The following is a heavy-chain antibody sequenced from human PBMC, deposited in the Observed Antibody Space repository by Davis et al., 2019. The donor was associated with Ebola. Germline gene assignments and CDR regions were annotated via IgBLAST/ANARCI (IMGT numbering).Heavy chain of an antibody. Sequence: GESLKISCVASGFNFPDYYMNWVRQAPGKGLEWVANIKHDESQRYYADSVKGRCYISRDNSKNSLHLQMNSLRAEDTAVYYCARDLKPASAGGVPSDQFDYWGQGTLVTVSS. D-gene: IGHD2-8*02. CDR1: GFNFPDYY. J-gene: IGHJ4*02. CDR2: IKHDESQR. CDR3: ARDLKPASAGGVPSDQFDY. V-gene: IGHV3-7*01.